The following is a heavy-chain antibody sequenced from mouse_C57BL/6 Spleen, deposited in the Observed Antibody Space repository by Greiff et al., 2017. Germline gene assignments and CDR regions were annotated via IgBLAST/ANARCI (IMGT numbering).Heavy chain of an antibody. CDR1: GYAFSSSW. CDR2: IYPGDGDT. Sequence: VQLQESGPELVKPGASVKISCKASGYAFSSSWMNWVKQRPGKGLEWIGRIYPGDGDTNYNGKFKGKATLTADKSSSTAYMQLSSLTSEDSAVYFCAISGDYYGSSYVWYFDVWGTGTTVTVSS. J-gene: IGHJ1*03. D-gene: IGHD1-1*01. V-gene: IGHV1-82*01. CDR3: AISGDYYGSSYVWYFDV.